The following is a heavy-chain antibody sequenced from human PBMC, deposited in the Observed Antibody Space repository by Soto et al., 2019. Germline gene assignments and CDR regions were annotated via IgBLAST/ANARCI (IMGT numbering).Heavy chain of an antibody. V-gene: IGHV4-59*04. Sequence: ASETLSLTCAVYGGSFSGYYWSWIRQPPGKGLEWIGSIYYSGSTYNNPSLRSRVSMSIDTSKDQFSLKLKSVTAADTALYFCARQRNSVVTQAYFDVWGPGSLVTVSS. J-gene: IGHJ4*02. CDR3: ARQRNSVVTQAYFDV. CDR1: GGSFSGYY. D-gene: IGHD2-21*02. CDR2: IYYSGST.